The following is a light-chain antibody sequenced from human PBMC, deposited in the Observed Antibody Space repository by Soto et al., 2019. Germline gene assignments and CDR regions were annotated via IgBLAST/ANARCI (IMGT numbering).Light chain of an antibody. CDR1: QSITNNY. J-gene: IGKJ1*01. Sequence: EIVLTQSPGTLSLSLGERATLSCRASQSITNNYLAWYQQKPGQAPRLLIYLASNRAAGIPDRFSGSESGADFTLTINRLEPEDFAVYHCQQYRSSPWTFGQGTKVDIK. CDR2: LAS. V-gene: IGKV3-20*01. CDR3: QQYRSSPWT.